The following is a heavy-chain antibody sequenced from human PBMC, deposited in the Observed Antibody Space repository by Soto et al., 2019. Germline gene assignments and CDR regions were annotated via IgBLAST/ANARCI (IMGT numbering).Heavy chain of an antibody. V-gene: IGHV3-30*18. Sequence: GGSLRLSCAASGFTFNSQGMHWVRQAPGRGPEWVATISYDGSNKYYADSVKGRFTISRDNSKNTLYLQMSSLRAEDTAVYYCAKGMHSSSWYYDYWGQAPLVTVSS. J-gene: IGHJ4*02. CDR2: ISYDGSNK. D-gene: IGHD6-13*01. CDR1: GFTFNSQG. CDR3: AKGMHSSSWYYDY.